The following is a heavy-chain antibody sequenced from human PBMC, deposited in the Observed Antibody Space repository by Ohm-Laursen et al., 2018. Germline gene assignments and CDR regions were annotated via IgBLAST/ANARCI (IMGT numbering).Heavy chain of an antibody. J-gene: IGHJ4*02. CDR1: GASISDHY. D-gene: IGHD5-18*01. V-gene: IGHV4-4*07. CDR2: VYATGTT. Sequence: SETLSLTCSVSGASISDHYWGWIRQTAGKGLEWIGRVYATGTTNYNPSLGSRVTMSLDTSKNQFSLKLSSVTAADTAVYYCARSRMVDTGTGSLDYWGQGTLVTVSS. CDR3: ARSRMVDTGTGSLDY.